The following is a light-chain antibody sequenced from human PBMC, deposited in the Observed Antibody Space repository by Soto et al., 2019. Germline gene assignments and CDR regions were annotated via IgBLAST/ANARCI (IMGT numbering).Light chain of an antibody. Sequence: IVLTQSPGTLSLSPRERATLSCRASQSVSSYLAWYQQKPGQAPRLLIYDASNRATGIPARFSGSGSGTDFTLTISSLEPEDFAVYYCQQRSNWPRTFGQGTKVDIK. V-gene: IGKV3-11*01. CDR1: QSVSSY. CDR2: DAS. J-gene: IGKJ1*01. CDR3: QQRSNWPRT.